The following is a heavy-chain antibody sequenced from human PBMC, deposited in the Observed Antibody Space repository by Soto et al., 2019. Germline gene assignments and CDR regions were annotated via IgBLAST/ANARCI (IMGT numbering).Heavy chain of an antibody. CDR1: GGTFSSYA. CDR2: IIPIFGTA. D-gene: IGHD5-12*01. CDR3: ARASGYDSDYYYYGMDV. V-gene: IGHV1-69*13. J-gene: IGHJ6*02. Sequence: SVKVSCKASGGTFSSYAISWVRQAPGQGLEWMGGIIPIFGTANYAQKFQGRVTITADESTSTAYMELSSLRSEDTAVYYCARASGYDSDYYYYGMDVWGQGTTVTVSS.